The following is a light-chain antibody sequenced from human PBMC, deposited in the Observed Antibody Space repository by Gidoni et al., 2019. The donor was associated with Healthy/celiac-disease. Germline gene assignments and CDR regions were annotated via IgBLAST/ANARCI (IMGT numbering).Light chain of an antibody. J-gene: IGLJ2*01. V-gene: IGLV2-11*01. CDR3: CSYAGSYTWV. Sequence: QSPLTQPRSVSGSPGQSVTSSCTGTSSDVGGYNYVSWYQQHPGKAPKLMIYDVSKRPSGVPDRFSGSKSGNTASLTISGLQAEDEADYYCCSYAGSYTWVFGGGTKLTVL. CDR2: DVS. CDR1: SSDVGGYNY.